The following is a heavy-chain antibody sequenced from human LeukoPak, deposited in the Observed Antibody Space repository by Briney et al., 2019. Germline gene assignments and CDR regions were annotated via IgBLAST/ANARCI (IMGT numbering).Heavy chain of an antibody. CDR3: ARRPPALGAFDI. J-gene: IGHJ3*02. CDR1: GGSISRSFYY. CDR2: IYYSDSGKM. Sequence: SETLSLTCTVSGGSISRSFYYWGWIRQSPGKGLEWIGSIYYSDSGKMYYNPSLKSRVTMSADTSKNQFSLRVSSVTAADTAVYNCARRPPALGAFDIWGQGTMVSVSS. V-gene: IGHV4-39*01.